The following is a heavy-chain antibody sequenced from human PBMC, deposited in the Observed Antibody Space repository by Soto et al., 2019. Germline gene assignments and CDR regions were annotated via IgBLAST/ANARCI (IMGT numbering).Heavy chain of an antibody. CDR3: AKEWIAARPGYGVFDY. Sequence: GGSLRLSCAASGFTFSSYAMSWVRQAPGKGLEWVSAISGSGGSTYYADSVKGRFTISRDNSKNTLYLQMNSLRAEDTAVYYCAKEWIAARPGYGVFDYWGQGTLVTVSS. V-gene: IGHV3-23*01. D-gene: IGHD6-6*01. J-gene: IGHJ4*02. CDR1: GFTFSSYA. CDR2: ISGSGGST.